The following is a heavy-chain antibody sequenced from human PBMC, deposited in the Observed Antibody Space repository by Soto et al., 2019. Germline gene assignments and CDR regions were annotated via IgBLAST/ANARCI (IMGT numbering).Heavy chain of an antibody. CDR2: ISGSGGST. CDR1: GFTFSSYA. V-gene: IGHV3-23*01. D-gene: IGHD1-26*01. J-gene: IGHJ3*02. CDR3: ATHPRDRGSYYGRAFDI. Sequence: GGSLRLSCAASGFTFSSYAVSWVRQAPGKGLEWVSAISGSGGSTYYADSVKGRFTISRDNSKNTLYLQMNSLRAEDTAVYYCATHPRDRGSYYGRAFDIWGQGTVVTVSS.